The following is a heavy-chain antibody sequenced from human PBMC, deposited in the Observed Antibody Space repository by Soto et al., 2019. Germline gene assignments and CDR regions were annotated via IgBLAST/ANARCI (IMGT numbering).Heavy chain of an antibody. CDR2: IYYSGST. CDR1: GGSISSGGYY. CDR3: ARVARFKNYDFWSGYEPKYYYYYMDV. Sequence: SETLSLTCTVSGGSISSGGYYWSWIRQHPGKGLEWIGYIYYSGSTYYNPSLKSRVTISVGTSKNQFSLKLSSVTAADTAVYYCARVARFKNYDFWSGYEPKYYYYYMDVWGKGTTVTVSS. V-gene: IGHV4-31*03. J-gene: IGHJ6*03. D-gene: IGHD3-3*01.